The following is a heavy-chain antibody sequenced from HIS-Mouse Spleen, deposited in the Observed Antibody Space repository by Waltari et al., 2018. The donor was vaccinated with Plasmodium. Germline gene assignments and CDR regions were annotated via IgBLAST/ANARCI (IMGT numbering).Heavy chain of an antibody. V-gene: IGHV1-2*02. CDR3: ASTAAGTGNWFDP. J-gene: IGHJ5*02. Sequence: QVQLVQSGAEVKKPGASVKVSCKASGYTFTGYYMHWVRQAPGQGLEWMGWINPNSGGTNYAQKLQGRVTMTRDTSISTAYMELSRLRSDDTAVYYCASTAAGTGNWFDPWGQRTLVTVSS. D-gene: IGHD6-13*01. CDR1: GYTFTGYY. CDR2: INPNSGGT.